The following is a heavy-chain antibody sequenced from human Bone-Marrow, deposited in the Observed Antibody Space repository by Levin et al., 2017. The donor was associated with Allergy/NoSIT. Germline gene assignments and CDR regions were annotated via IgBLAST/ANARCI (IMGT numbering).Heavy chain of an antibody. CDR3: TRRPAGRAITHFDY. J-gene: IGHJ4*02. Sequence: GESLKISCTVSGYNFIAYWIGWVRQMPGKGLEYMGLIYPGDSHTRYSPSFQGQVTISADKSISTAYLQWSSLEASDTAMYFCTRRPAGRAITHFDYWGQGTLVTVSS. CDR1: GYNFIAYW. CDR2: IYPGDSHT. D-gene: IGHD3-10*01. V-gene: IGHV5-51*01.